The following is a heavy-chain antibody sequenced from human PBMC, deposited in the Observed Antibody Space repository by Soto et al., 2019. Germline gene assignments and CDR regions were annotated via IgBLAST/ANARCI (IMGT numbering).Heavy chain of an antibody. CDR1: GYSFTTYW. D-gene: IGHD2-15*01. J-gene: IGHJ4*02. CDR2: IYPADSDT. V-gene: IGHV5-51*01. Sequence: PGESLKLSCQASGYSFTTYWISWVRQMPGKGLEWMAIIYPADSDTRYSPSFRGQVTISADKSTSTAYLQWSSLKASDTAMYYCARHNLGDCSGGSCVDYWGQGTLVTVSS. CDR3: ARHNLGDCSGGSCVDY.